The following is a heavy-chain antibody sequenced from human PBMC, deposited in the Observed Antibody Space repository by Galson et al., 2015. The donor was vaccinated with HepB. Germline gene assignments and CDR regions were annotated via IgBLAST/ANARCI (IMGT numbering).Heavy chain of an antibody. V-gene: IGHV1-8*01. CDR3: ARGYCSGGSCYYGMDV. Sequence: SVKVSCKASGSTFTSYDINWVRQATGQGLEWMGWMNPNSGNTGYAQKFQGRVTMTRNTSISTAYMELSSLRSEDTAVYYCARGYCSGGSCYYGMDVWGQGTTVTVSS. J-gene: IGHJ6*02. D-gene: IGHD2-15*01. CDR1: GSTFTSYD. CDR2: MNPNSGNT.